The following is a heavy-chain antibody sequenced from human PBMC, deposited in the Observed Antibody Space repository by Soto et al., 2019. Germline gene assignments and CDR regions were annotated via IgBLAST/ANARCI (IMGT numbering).Heavy chain of an antibody. Sequence: SETLSLTRGVSGGTVASSHWWSWVRQSPGRGLEWIGNVYHTGDTNFNPSLQSRVTFSVDKPNNQFSLRLTSVTAADTAVYYFASREDAYGDPYYYYYGMDVWGQGTTVTVSS. CDR1: GGTVASSHW. V-gene: IGHV4-4*02. J-gene: IGHJ6*02. CDR2: VYHTGDT. D-gene: IGHD4-17*01. CDR3: ASREDAYGDPYYYYYGMDV.